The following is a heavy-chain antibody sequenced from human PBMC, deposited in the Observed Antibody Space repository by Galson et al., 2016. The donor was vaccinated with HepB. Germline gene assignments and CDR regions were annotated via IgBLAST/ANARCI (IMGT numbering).Heavy chain of an antibody. Sequence: LRLSCAGSGFTFRNYGMHWVRQAPGKGLEWVAVISYDESIKYYADPGKGRFTISRDNFKNTLYLQMSSLRAEDTAVYYCATNGDGYNYFLYWGQGTLVTVSS. D-gene: IGHD5-24*01. CDR3: ATNGDGYNYFLY. J-gene: IGHJ4*02. CDR1: GFTFRNYG. CDR2: ISYDESIK. V-gene: IGHV3-30*03.